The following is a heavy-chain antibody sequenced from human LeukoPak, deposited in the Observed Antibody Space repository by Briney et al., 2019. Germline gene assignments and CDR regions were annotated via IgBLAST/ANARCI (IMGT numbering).Heavy chain of an antibody. V-gene: IGHV4-61*08. D-gene: IGHD4-17*01. CDR1: GGSISSGGYY. Sequence: SETLSLTCTVSGGSISSGGYYWSWIRQHPGKGLEWIGYIYYSGSTNYNPSLKSRVTISVDTSKNQFSLKLSSVTAADTAVYYCARFEPPTVTKLISGMDVWGQGTTVTVSS. CDR3: ARFEPPTVTKLISGMDV. CDR2: IYYSGST. J-gene: IGHJ6*02.